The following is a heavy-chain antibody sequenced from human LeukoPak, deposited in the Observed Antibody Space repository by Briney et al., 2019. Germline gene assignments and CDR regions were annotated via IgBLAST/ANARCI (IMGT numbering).Heavy chain of an antibody. J-gene: IGHJ4*02. D-gene: IGHD3-22*01. CDR2: ISAYNGNT. CDR1: GYTFTSYG. Sequence: ASVTVSCKASGYTFTSYGISWVRQAPGQGLEWMGWISAYNGNTNYAQKLQGRVTMTTDTSTSTAYMELRGLRSDDTAVYYCARDRDYDRTFDYWGQGTLVTVSS. V-gene: IGHV1-18*01. CDR3: ARDRDYDRTFDY.